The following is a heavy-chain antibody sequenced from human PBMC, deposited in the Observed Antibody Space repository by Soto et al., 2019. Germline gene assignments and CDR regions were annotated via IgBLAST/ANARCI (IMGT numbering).Heavy chain of an antibody. D-gene: IGHD6-13*01. CDR3: ARRWHGSFDY. CDR1: GGSISSSSYY. Sequence: SSETLPLTCTVSGGSISSSSYYWGWIRQPPGKGLEWIGSIYYSGSTYYNPSLKSRVTISVDTSKNQFSLKLSSVTAADTAVYYCARRWHGSFDYWGQGTLVTVSS. V-gene: IGHV4-39*01. CDR2: IYYSGST. J-gene: IGHJ4*02.